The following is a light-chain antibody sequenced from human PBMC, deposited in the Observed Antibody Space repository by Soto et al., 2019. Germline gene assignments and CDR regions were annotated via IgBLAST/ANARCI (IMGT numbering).Light chain of an antibody. CDR2: DAS. CDR3: QHRNNWQWT. V-gene: IGKV3-11*01. CDR1: QSVSTY. J-gene: IGKJ1*01. Sequence: EVVLTQSPATLSLSPGERATLSCRASQSVSTYLAWYQQQPGQAPRLLIYDASNRATGIPPRSSGSGSGTDFTLTISSLEPEDFAVYYCQHRNNWQWTFGQGTKVEIK.